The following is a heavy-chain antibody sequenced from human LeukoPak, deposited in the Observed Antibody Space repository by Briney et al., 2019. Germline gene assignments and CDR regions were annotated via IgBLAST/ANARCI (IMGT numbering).Heavy chain of an antibody. D-gene: IGHD6-6*01. Sequence: ASVKVSCKASGGTFSSYAISWVRQAPGQGLEWMGGIIPIFGTANYAQKFQGRVTITTDESTSTAYMELSSLRSEDTAVYYCATDSAYSSSSNFDYWGQGTLVTVSS. J-gene: IGHJ4*02. CDR2: IIPIFGTA. V-gene: IGHV1-69*05. CDR3: ATDSAYSSSSNFDY. CDR1: GGTFSSYA.